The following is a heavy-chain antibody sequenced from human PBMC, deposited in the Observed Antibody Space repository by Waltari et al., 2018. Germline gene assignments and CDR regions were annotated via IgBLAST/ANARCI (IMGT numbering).Heavy chain of an antibody. J-gene: IGHJ6*02. CDR1: GGTFSSYA. D-gene: IGHD2-2*01. V-gene: IGHV1-69*01. Sequence: QLVQSGPEVKKPGSSVKVSCKASGGTFSSYAISWVRQAPGQGLEWMGGIIPIFGTANYAQKFQGRVTITADESTSTAYMELSSLRSEDTAVYYCARVQLIVVVPAGGMDVWGQGTTVTVSS. CDR3: ARVQLIVVVPAGGMDV. CDR2: IIPIFGTA.